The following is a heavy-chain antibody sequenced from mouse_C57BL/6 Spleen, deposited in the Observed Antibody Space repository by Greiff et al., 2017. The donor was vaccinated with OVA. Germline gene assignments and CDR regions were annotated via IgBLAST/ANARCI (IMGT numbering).Heavy chain of an antibody. J-gene: IGHJ2*01. CDR2: INPNNGGT. D-gene: IGHD2-1*01. V-gene: IGHV1-18*01. CDR1: GYTFTDYN. CDR3: ARPYGILYYFDD. Sequence: VHVKQSGPELVKPGASVKIPCKASGYTFTDYNMDWVKQSHGKSLEWIGDINPNNGGTIYNQKFKGKATLTVDKSSSTAYMELRSLTSEDTAVYDCARPYGILYYFDDWGQGTTLTVSS.